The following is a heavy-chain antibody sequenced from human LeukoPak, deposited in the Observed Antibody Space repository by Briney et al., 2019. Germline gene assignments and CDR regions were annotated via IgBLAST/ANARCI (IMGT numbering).Heavy chain of an antibody. CDR1: GHTFTSYY. D-gene: IGHD3-16*02. CDR2: INPSGGST. J-gene: IGHJ4*02. Sequence: GASVKVSCKASGHTFTSYYMHWVRQAPGQGLEWMGIINPSGGSTTYAQKFQGRVTTTRDTSTSTVYVELSSLRSEDTAVYYCARAEAAFGGVIDPSDYWGQGSLVTVSS. V-gene: IGHV1-46*01. CDR3: ARAEAAFGGVIDPSDY.